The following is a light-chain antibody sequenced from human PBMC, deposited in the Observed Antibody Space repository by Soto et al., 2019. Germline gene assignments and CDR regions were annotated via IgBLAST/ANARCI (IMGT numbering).Light chain of an antibody. Sequence: DIQMTQSPSTLSASVGDRVTITCRASQSISSWVAWYQQKPGKAPKVLIYKASSLERGVPSRFSGSGSGTEFTLTISSLQPDDFATYYCQQYFSYSRTFGQGTKVEIK. CDR3: QQYFSYSRT. J-gene: IGKJ1*01. CDR2: KAS. V-gene: IGKV1-5*03. CDR1: QSISSW.